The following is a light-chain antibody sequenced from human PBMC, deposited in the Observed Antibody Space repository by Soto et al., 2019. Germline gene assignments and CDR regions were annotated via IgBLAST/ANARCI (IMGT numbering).Light chain of an antibody. CDR2: ANS. Sequence: QSVLTQPPSVSAAPGQKVTISCSGSSSNIGNNYVSWYQQLPGTAPKLLIYANSNRPSGVPDRFSGSKSGTSASLAITGLRAEDEADYYCQSYDSSLSGYVFGTGTKLTVL. CDR3: QSYDSSLSGYV. CDR1: SSNIGNNY. V-gene: IGLV1-40*01. J-gene: IGLJ1*01.